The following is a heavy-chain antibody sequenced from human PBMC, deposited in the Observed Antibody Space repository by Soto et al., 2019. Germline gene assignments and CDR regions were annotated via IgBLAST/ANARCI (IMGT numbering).Heavy chain of an antibody. V-gene: IGHV3-9*01. CDR2: ISWNSGSI. CDR3: AKDQGLLTHDAFDI. J-gene: IGHJ3*02. Sequence: PGGSLRLSCAASGFTFDDYAMHWVRQAPGKGLEWVSGISWNSGSIGYADSVKGRFTISRDNAKNSLYLQMNSLRAEDTALYYCAKDQGLLTHDAFDIWGQGTMVTVSS. D-gene: IGHD3-22*01. CDR1: GFTFDDYA.